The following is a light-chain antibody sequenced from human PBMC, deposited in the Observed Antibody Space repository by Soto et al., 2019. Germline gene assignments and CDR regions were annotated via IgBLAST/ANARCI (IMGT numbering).Light chain of an antibody. CDR3: QQYSTYST. Sequence: DLQMTQSPSTLSASVGDIVTITCRASQSLRGWLAWYQQRPGKAPKALIYDASTLASGVPSRFNGSGSGTEFTLTISSLQPDDFATYYCQQYSTYSTFGQGTRLEIK. CDR2: DAS. CDR1: QSLRGW. J-gene: IGKJ5*01. V-gene: IGKV1-5*01.